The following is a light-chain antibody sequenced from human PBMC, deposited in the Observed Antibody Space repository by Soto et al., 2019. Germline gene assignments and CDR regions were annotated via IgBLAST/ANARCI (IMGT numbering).Light chain of an antibody. CDR2: AAS. CDR1: QSISSY. CDR3: QQSYSTPRT. J-gene: IGKJ2*01. V-gene: IGKV1-39*01. Sequence: DIQMTQSPSSLSASVGDRVTITCRASQSISSYLNGYQQKPGKAPKLLIYAASSLQSGVPSRFSGSGSGTDFHLTISSLQPEYVATYYCQQSYSTPRTFGQGTKLELK.